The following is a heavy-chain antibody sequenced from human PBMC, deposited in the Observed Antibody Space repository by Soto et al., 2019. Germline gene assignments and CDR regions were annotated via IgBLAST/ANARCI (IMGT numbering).Heavy chain of an antibody. CDR2: IKHDGSEI. D-gene: IGHD3-10*01. CDR1: GFMFSNFW. J-gene: IGHJ4*02. CDR3: ARYSGSFSLDY. V-gene: IGHV3-7*01. Sequence: PGGSLRLSCAGSGFMFSNFWMSWVRQAPGKGLEWVANIKHDGSEIYYVDSVKGRLTISRDNAKNSLYLQMNSLRAEDTAVYYCARYSGSFSLDYWGQGTRVTVS.